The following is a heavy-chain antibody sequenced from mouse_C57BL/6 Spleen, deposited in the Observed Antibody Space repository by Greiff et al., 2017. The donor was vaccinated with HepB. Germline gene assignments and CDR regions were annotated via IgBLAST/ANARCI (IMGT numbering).Heavy chain of an antibody. V-gene: IGHV5-17*01. CDR3: ARGDYDGYYYAMDY. J-gene: IGHJ4*01. Sequence: EVQWVESGGGLVKPGGSLKLSCAASGFTFSDYGMHWVRQAPEKGLEWVAYISSGSSTIYYADTVKGRFTISRDNAKNTLFLQMTSLRSEDTAMYYCARGDYDGYYYAMDYWGQGTSVTVSS. D-gene: IGHD2-4*01. CDR2: ISSGSSTI. CDR1: GFTFSDYG.